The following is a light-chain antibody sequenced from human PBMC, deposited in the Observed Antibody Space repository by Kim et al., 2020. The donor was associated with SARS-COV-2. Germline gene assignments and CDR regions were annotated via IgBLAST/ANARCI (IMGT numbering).Light chain of an antibody. CDR3: LQHNTYPIT. V-gene: IGKV1-17*01. Sequence: GNSITTTCRGSQDIRNYLGWYQHNPGRAPRRLIYGASSLDSGVPSRFSGSGSGTEFTLTISSLQPEDFATYFCLQHNTYPITFGQGTRLEIK. CDR1: QDIRNY. CDR2: GAS. J-gene: IGKJ5*01.